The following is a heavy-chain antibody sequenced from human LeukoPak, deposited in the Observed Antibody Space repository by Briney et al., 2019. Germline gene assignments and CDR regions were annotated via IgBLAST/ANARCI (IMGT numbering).Heavy chain of an antibody. CDR2: IYYSGST. CDR3: ARVPYDSSGYYYPSYYYYGMDV. D-gene: IGHD3-22*01. V-gene: IGHV4-59*01. CDR1: GGSISSYY. Sequence: PSETLSPTCTASGGSISSYYWSWIRQPPGKGLEWIGYIYYSGSTNYNPSLKSRVTISVDTSKNQFSLKLNSVTAADTAVYYCARVPYDSSGYYYPSYYYYGMDVWGQGTTVTVSS. J-gene: IGHJ6*02.